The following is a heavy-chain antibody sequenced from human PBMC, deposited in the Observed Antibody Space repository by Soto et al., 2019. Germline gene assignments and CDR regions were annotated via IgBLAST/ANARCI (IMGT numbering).Heavy chain of an antibody. CDR1: GFTFSSYA. V-gene: IGHV3-30-3*01. J-gene: IGHJ4*02. D-gene: IGHD2-21*02. Sequence: PGGSLRLSCAASGFTFSSYAMHWVRQAPGKGLEWVAVISYDGSNKYYADSVKGRFTISRDNSKNTLYLQMNSLRAEDTAVYYCARDTTVVVTAILDFDYWGQGTLVTVSS. CDR2: ISYDGSNK. CDR3: ARDTTVVVTAILDFDY.